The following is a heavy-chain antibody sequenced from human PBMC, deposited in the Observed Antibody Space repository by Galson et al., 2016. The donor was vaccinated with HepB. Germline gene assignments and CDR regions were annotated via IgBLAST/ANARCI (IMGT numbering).Heavy chain of an antibody. D-gene: IGHD3-3*01. CDR2: IYSGGTT. CDR3: ASLRFKGFDL. V-gene: IGHV3-53*01. Sequence: SLRLSCAASGFIVSSNDMSWVRQAPGKGLEWVSVIYSGGTTYYADSVKGRFTISRDNSKNTVYLQMNSLRAEDTAVYYCASLRFKGFDLWGRGSLVTVPS. CDR1: GFIVSSND. J-gene: IGHJ2*01.